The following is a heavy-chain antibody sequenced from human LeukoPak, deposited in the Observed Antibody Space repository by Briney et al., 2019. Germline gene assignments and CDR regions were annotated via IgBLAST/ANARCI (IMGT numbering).Heavy chain of an antibody. J-gene: IGHJ5*02. CDR3: ARETVYSNWFDP. V-gene: IGHV4-34*01. CDR1: GGSFSGYY. CDR2: INHSGST. D-gene: IGHD2-8*01. Sequence: SETLSLTCAVYGGSFSGYYWSWIRQPPGKGLEWIGEINHSGSTNYNPSLKSRVTISVDTSKNQFSLKLSSVTAADTAVYYCARETVYSNWFDPWGQGTLVTVSS.